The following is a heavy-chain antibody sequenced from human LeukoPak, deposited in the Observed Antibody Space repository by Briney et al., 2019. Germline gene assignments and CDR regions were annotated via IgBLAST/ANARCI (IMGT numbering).Heavy chain of an antibody. V-gene: IGHV1-69*13. CDR1: GGTFSSFA. D-gene: IGHD3-22*01. Sequence: SVKVSCNASGGTFSSFAISWVRQAPGQGLEWMGGVIPIFGTADYAQPFQGRVTITADESTSTAYMGLSRLRSDDTAVYYCAASSGYDLGFDYWGQGTLVTVSS. CDR2: VIPIFGTA. CDR3: AASSGYDLGFDY. J-gene: IGHJ4*02.